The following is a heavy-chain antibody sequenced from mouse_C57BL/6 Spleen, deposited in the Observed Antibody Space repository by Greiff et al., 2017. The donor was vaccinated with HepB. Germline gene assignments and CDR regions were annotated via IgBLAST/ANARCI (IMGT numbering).Heavy chain of an antibody. CDR1: GYTFTDYN. CDR3: ALMVTTLYYYAMDY. V-gene: IGHV1-22*01. CDR2: INPNNGGT. D-gene: IGHD2-3*01. J-gene: IGHJ4*01. Sequence: VQLQQSGPELVKPGASVKMSCKASGYTFTDYNMHWVKQSHGKSLEWIGYINPNNGGTSYNQKFKGKATLTVNKSSSTAYMELRSLTSEDSAVYYCALMVTTLYYYAMDYWGQGTSVTVSS.